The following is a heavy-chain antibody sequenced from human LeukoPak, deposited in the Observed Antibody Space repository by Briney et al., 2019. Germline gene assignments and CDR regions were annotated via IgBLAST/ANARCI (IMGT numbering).Heavy chain of an antibody. D-gene: IGHD3-22*01. V-gene: IGHV4-59*12. CDR1: GGSISSYY. CDR2: IYYGGRS. Sequence: SETLSLTCIVSGGSISSYYWSWIRQSPGKGLEWIGYIYYGGRSSYNPSLKSRVTISVDTPKNQFSLRLSSVTAADTAVYYCARGSSGNSFPFDYWGQGTLVTVSS. CDR3: ARGSSGNSFPFDY. J-gene: IGHJ4*02.